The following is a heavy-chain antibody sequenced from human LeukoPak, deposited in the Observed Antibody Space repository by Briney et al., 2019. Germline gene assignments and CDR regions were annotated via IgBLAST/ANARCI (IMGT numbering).Heavy chain of an antibody. D-gene: IGHD1-26*01. Sequence: TGGSLRLSCAASGFTFSNYAMHWVRQAPGKGLKWVAVISYDGSNKYYADSVKGRFTISRDDSKNTLYLQMNSLRAEDTAVYYCARVGGREGYYYGMDVWGQGTTVTV. V-gene: IGHV3-30-3*01. CDR3: ARVGGREGYYYGMDV. J-gene: IGHJ6*02. CDR2: ISYDGSNK. CDR1: GFTFSNYA.